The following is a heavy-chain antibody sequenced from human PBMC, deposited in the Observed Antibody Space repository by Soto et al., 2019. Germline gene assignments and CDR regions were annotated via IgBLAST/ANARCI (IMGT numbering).Heavy chain of an antibody. CDR1: GFTFSSYG. CDR2: IWYDGSNK. Sequence: QVQLVASGGGVVQPGRSLRLSCAASGFTFSSYGMHWVRQAPGKGLEWVAVIWYDGSNKYDADSVKGRFTISRDNSKNTLYLQMNSMRAEDTAVDYCARPVSGSYFDYWGQGTLFTVSS. V-gene: IGHV3-33*01. CDR3: ARPVSGSYFDY. D-gene: IGHD3-10*01. J-gene: IGHJ4*02.